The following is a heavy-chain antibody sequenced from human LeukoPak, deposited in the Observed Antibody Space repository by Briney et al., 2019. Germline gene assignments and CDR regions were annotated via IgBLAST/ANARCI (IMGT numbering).Heavy chain of an antibody. V-gene: IGHV1-2*06. CDR2: INPNSGGA. J-gene: IGHJ3*02. D-gene: IGHD6-19*01. CDR3: ARGPRLDSSGWFYGAFDI. CDR1: GYTFTGYY. Sequence: ASVKVSCKASGYTFTGYYIHWVRQAPGQGLEWMGRINPNSGGADYAQKFQGRVSMTRDTSISTAYMELSSLRSDDTAVYYCARGPRLDSSGWFYGAFDIWGQGTMVTVS.